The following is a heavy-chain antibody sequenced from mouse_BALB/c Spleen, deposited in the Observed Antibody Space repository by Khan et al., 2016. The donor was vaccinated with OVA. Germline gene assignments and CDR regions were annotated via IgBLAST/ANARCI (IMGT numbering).Heavy chain of an antibody. CDR3: AIPCDMSHYFDY. D-gene: IGHD2-3*01. V-gene: IGHV1S132*01. J-gene: IGHJ2*01. CDR2: IYPGTGSI. Sequence: QVRLQQSGAELVRPGASVKLSCKTSGYIFTSYWIHWVKQRSGQGLEWIARIYPGTGSIYYNEKFKGKDTLTADKSSSTAYRQLSSLKSEDSAVYFCAIPCDMSHYFDYCDQGAPLTFSS. CDR1: GYIFTSYW.